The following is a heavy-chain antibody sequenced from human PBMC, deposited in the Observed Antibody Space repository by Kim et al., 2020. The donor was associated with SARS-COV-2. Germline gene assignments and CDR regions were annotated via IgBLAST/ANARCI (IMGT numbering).Heavy chain of an antibody. CDR3: AKDPNGDYVGAFDS. Sequence: GGSLRLSCSASTSTFGNFGMTWLRQAPGKGLEWVSSISGSSNNRFYAESVRGRFTISRDNSKNTLYLQLNSLRAEDTAVYYCAKDPNGDYVGAFDSWGQGTMVTISS. CDR2: ISGSSNNR. CDR1: TSTFGNFG. V-gene: IGHV3-23*01. J-gene: IGHJ3*02. D-gene: IGHD2-21*02.